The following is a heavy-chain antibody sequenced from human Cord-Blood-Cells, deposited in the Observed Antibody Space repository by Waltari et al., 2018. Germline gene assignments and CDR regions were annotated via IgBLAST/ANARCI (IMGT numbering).Heavy chain of an antibody. CDR1: GYSISSGHY. Sequence: QVQLQESGPGLVKPSETLSLTCAVSGYSISSGHYWGWIRQPPGKGLEWIGSIYHSGSTYYNPSLKSRVTISVDTSKNQFSLKLSSVTAADTAVYYCARGRLHGDSGYDYFDYWGQGTLVTVSS. CDR3: ARGRLHGDSGYDYFDY. V-gene: IGHV4-38-2*01. CDR2: IYHSGST. D-gene: IGHD5-12*01. J-gene: IGHJ4*02.